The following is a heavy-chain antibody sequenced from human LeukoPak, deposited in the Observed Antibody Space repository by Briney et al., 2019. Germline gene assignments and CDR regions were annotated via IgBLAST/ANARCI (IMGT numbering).Heavy chain of an antibody. CDR2: IYPGDSAGDSDT. V-gene: IGHV5-51*01. CDR1: GYSFTNYW. Sequence: GESLKISCKGSGYSFTNYWIGWVRQMPGKGLEWMGIIYPGDSAGDSDTRYSPSFRGQVTISADKSISTAYLQWSSLRSEDTAVYYCAREGLERLPANYYYYMDVWGKGTTVTVSS. J-gene: IGHJ6*03. CDR3: AREGLERLPANYYYYMDV. D-gene: IGHD1-1*01.